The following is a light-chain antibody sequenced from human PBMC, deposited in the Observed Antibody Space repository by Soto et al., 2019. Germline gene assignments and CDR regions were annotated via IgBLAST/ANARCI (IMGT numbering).Light chain of an antibody. J-gene: IGKJ5*01. V-gene: IGKV1-6*01. CDR2: GAS. CDR3: QQGYSAPIT. CDR1: QGIAKD. Sequence: AIQLTQSPSSLSASVGDRVTITCRASQGIAKDLGWYQQKPGKAPRLLIFGASFLQSGVPSRFSGSGSGTDFTLTINGLQPEDFATYYCQQGYSAPITFGQGTRLEIQ.